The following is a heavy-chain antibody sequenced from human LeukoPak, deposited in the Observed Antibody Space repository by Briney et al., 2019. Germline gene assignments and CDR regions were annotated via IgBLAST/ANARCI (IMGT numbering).Heavy chain of an antibody. J-gene: IGHJ5*02. V-gene: IGHV4-34*01. D-gene: IGHD6-25*01. CDR1: GGSFSGYY. CDR3: ARERSLNWFDP. Sequence: PSETLSLTCAVYGGSFSGYYWSWIRQPPGKGLEWIGEINHSGSTNYNPSLKSRVTISVDTSKNQFSLKLSSVTAADTAVYYCARERSLNWFDPWGQGTLVTVSS. CDR2: INHSGST.